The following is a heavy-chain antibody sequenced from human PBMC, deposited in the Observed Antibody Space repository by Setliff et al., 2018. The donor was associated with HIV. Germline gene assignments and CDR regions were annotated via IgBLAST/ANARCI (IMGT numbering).Heavy chain of an antibody. V-gene: IGHV3-20*04. D-gene: IGHD2-21*01. CDR3: ARAVDYNYYYYMDV. CDR2: ISWNGHRT. CDR1: RFTISDFH. Sequence: GGSLRLSCAASRFTISDFHMSWVRQAPGKGLEWVSGISWNGHRTDYADSVKGRFTISRDNAKNSLYLEMNSLKAEDTALYWCARAVDYNYYYYMDVWGTGTTVTVSS. J-gene: IGHJ6*03.